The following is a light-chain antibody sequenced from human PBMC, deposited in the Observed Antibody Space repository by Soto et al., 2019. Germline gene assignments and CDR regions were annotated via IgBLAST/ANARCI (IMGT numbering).Light chain of an antibody. CDR2: DVS. CDR3: SAYAGSNDLGV. CDR1: SSDVGGYNY. Sequence: QSALTQPPSASGSPGQSVTISFTGTSSDVGGYNYVSWYQQHPGKAPKLMIYDVSKRPSGVPDRFSGSKSGNTASRTVSGLQADNEADYYCSAYAGSNDLGVFGGGTKLTVL. V-gene: IGLV2-8*01. J-gene: IGLJ2*01.